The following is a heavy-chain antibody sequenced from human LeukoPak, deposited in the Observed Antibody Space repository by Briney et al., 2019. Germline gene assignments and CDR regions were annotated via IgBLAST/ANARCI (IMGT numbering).Heavy chain of an antibody. V-gene: IGHV1-18*04. Sequence: ASVKVSCKASGYAFTGYYIHWVRQAPGQGLEWMGWISTYNGNTNYAEKLQGRVTMTADTSTGTVYMELRSLRSDDTAVYYCARDLDDVIEPPAPGASDVWGQGTMVTVSS. J-gene: IGHJ3*01. CDR3: ARDLDDVIEPPAPGASDV. CDR2: ISTYNGNT. D-gene: IGHD2/OR15-2a*01. CDR1: GYAFTGYY.